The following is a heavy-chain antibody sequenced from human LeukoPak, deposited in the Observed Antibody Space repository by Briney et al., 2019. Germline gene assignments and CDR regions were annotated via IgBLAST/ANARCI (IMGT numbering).Heavy chain of an antibody. D-gene: IGHD2-2*01. CDR1: GFTFTSYE. CDR2: MDPNSGNK. V-gene: IGHV1-8*01. J-gene: IGHJ3*02. CDR3: ARVPTSWSALDI. Sequence: GASVKVSCKASGFTFTSYEINGVRQAPGQGLEWMGWMDPNSGNKGYIQKFLGRVTMTRNTSISTAYMELSSLRSEDTAIYYCARVPTSWSALDIWGQGTIVTVSS.